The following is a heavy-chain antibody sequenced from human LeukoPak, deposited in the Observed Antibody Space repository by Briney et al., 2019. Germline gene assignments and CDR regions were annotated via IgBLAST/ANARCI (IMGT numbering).Heavy chain of an antibody. V-gene: IGHV4-34*01. D-gene: IGHD1-14*01. Sequence: PSETLSLTCGVSGGSFSGHYWTWLRQPPGKGLEWMGEINHGGVTNYNPSLKSRVSISIDTSTNEISLNMSSVTAADTGIYYCARGRNWQTFYHYYMDVWGKGTTVTVSS. CDR2: INHGGVT. CDR1: GGSFSGHY. CDR3: ARGRNWQTFYHYYMDV. J-gene: IGHJ6*03.